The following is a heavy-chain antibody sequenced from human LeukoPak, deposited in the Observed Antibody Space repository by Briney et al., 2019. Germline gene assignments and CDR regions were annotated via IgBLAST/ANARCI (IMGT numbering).Heavy chain of an antibody. CDR3: AGASLYYDSSGQRTFDI. V-gene: IGHV4-59*01. Sequence: SETLSLTCTVSGGSISSYYWNWIRQPPGKGLEWIGYTYYSGGTNYNPSLKSRVTISLDTFKNQFSLKLSSVTAADTAVYYCAGASLYYDSSGQRTFDIWGQGTMVTVSS. J-gene: IGHJ3*02. CDR1: GGSISSYY. CDR2: TYYSGGT. D-gene: IGHD3-22*01.